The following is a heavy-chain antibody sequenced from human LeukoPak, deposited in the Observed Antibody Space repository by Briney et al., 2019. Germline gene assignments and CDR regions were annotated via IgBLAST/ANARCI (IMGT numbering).Heavy chain of an antibody. CDR2: ISSDGSST. J-gene: IGHJ4*02. D-gene: IGHD1-1*01. V-gene: IGHV3-74*01. CDR1: GFSLSNSR. Sequence: GGSLRLSCVASGFSLSNSRMHWVRQAPGKGLVWVSRISSDGSSTAYADSVKGRFTISRDTAKNTLYLQMNSLRDEDTAVYYCARAVPNSGLDYWGQGTLVTISS. CDR3: ARAVPNSGLDY.